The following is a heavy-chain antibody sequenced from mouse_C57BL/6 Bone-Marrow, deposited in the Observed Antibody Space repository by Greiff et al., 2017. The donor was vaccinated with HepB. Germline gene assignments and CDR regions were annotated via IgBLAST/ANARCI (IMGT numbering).Heavy chain of an antibody. Sequence: EVQRVESGAELVRPGASVKLSCTASGFNIKDDYMHWVKQRPEQGLEWIGWIDPENGDTEYASKFQGKATITADTSSNTAYLQLSSLTSEDTAVYYCTTTTNYWGQGTTLTVSS. V-gene: IGHV14-4*01. J-gene: IGHJ2*01. CDR1: GFNIKDDY. CDR3: TTTTNY. D-gene: IGHD1-1*01. CDR2: IDPENGDT.